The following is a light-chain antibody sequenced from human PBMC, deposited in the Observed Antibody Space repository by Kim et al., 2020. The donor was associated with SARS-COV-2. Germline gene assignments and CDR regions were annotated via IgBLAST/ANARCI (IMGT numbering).Light chain of an antibody. V-gene: IGLV3-19*01. CDR3: KYRESSGKI. J-gene: IGLJ2*01. Sequence: SSELTQDPAVSVALGQTVRITFQGDSLRNYFPSWYQQSPGQAPILVIYGKNTRPSGIPDRFSGSTSGNTAPLTITGAQAEDEAGYYCKYRESSGKIFGGG. CDR1: SLRNYF. CDR2: GKN.